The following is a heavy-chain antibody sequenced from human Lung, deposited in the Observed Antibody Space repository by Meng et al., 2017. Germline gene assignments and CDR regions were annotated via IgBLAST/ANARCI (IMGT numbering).Heavy chain of an antibody. J-gene: IGHJ4*02. CDR1: GGSFSGYY. Sequence: QVQLQRWGAGLFKPSETLSLPCAVYGGSFSGYYWSWIRQPPGKGLEWIGEIIDSGSTNYNPSLKSRVTISVDTSKNQFPLRVTSVTAADRAVYYCVRRTYSSGWYFDYWGQGTLVTVSS. CDR2: IIDSGST. V-gene: IGHV4-34*02. CDR3: VRRTYSSGWYFDY. D-gene: IGHD6-19*01.